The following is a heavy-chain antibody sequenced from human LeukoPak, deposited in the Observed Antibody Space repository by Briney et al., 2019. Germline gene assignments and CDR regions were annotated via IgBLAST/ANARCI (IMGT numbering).Heavy chain of an antibody. J-gene: IGHJ4*02. D-gene: IGHD3-16*02. CDR3: ARDQWPLSFDY. Sequence: EASVKVSCKSSGYTFTGYYMHWVRQAPGQGLEWMGWINPNSGGTNYAQKFQGRVTMTRDTSINTAYMELSRLRSDDTAVYYCARDQWPLSFDYWGQGALVTVSS. CDR2: INPNSGGT. CDR1: GYTFTGYY. V-gene: IGHV1-2*02.